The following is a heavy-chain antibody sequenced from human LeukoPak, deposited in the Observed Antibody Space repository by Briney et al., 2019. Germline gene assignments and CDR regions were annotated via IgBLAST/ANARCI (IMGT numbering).Heavy chain of an antibody. D-gene: IGHD3-9*01. CDR3: ASIPYDILTGYYKLDWFDP. CDR2: INRSGST. V-gene: IGHV4-34*01. CDR1: GGSFSGYY. J-gene: IGHJ5*02. Sequence: SETLSLTCAVYGGSFSGYYWSWIRQPPGKGLEWIGEINRSGSTNYNPSLKSRVTISVDTSKNQFSLKLSSVTAADTAVYYCASIPYDILTGYYKLDWFDPWGQGTLVTVSS.